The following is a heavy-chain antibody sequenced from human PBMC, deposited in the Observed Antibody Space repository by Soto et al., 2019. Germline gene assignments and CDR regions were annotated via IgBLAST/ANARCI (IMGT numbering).Heavy chain of an antibody. CDR1: GYTFTSYD. J-gene: IGHJ4*02. D-gene: IGHD2-15*01. V-gene: IGHV1-8*02. CDR3: ARGQIYCSGGSCYGVYGFDY. Sequence: ASVKVSCKASGYTFTSYDINWVRQATGQGLEWMGWMNPNSGNTGYAQRFQGRVTMTRNTSISTAYMVLSSLRSEDTAVYYCARGQIYCSGGSCYGVYGFDYWGQGTLVTVSS. CDR2: MNPNSGNT.